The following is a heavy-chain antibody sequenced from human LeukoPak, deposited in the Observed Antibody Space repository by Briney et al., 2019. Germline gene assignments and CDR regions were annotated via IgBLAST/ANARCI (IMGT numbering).Heavy chain of an antibody. CDR3: ARDLGGSYPYYFDY. CDR1: GGSISSYY. J-gene: IGHJ4*02. D-gene: IGHD1-26*01. CDR2: IYYSGST. V-gene: IGHV4-59*01. Sequence: SETLSLTCTVSGGSISSYYWSWIRQPPGKGLEWTGYIYYSGSTNYNPSLKSRVTISVDTSKNQFSLKLSSVTAADTAVYYCARDLGGSYPYYFDYWGQGTLVTVSS.